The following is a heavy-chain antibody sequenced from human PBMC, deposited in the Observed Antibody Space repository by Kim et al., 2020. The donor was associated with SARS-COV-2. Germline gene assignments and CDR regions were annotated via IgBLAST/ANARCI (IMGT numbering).Heavy chain of an antibody. V-gene: IGHV3-64*01. CDR2: ISSNGGST. Sequence: GGSLRLSCAASGFTFSSYAMHWVRQAPGKGLEYVSAISSNGGSTYYANSVKGRFTISRDNSKNTLYLQMGSLRAEDMAVYYCARDGAPYYDFWSGYYSEYYFDYWGQGTLVTVSS. CDR3: ARDGAPYYDFWSGYYSEYYFDY. J-gene: IGHJ4*02. D-gene: IGHD3-3*01. CDR1: GFTFSSYA.